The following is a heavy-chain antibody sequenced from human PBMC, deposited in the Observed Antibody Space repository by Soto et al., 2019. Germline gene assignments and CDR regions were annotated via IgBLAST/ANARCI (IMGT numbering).Heavy chain of an antibody. D-gene: IGHD3-22*01. J-gene: IGHJ4*02. CDR1: GDSISSGGYS. V-gene: IGHV4-30-2*01. Sequence: QLQLQESGSGLVKPSQTLSLTCAVSGDSISSGGYSWNWIRQPPGKGLEWIGYIYHSGGTDYNPSLKSRVTITVDSSNSQFSLKLSSVTAADTAVYSCARDSRSGYYLDYWCQGTQVTVSS. CDR3: ARDSRSGYYLDY. CDR2: IYHSGGT.